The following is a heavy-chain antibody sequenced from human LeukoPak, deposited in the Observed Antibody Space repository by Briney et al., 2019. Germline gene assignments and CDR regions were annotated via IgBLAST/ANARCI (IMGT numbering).Heavy chain of an antibody. CDR2: IRYDGSNK. CDR3: AKAGSGSSWPFDY. Sequence: PGGSLRLSCAASGFTFSSYGMHWVRQAPGKGLEWVAFIRYDGSNKYYADSVKGRFTISRDNSKNTLYLQMNSLRAEDTAVYYCAKAGSGSSWPFDYWGQGTLVTVSS. J-gene: IGHJ4*02. D-gene: IGHD6-13*01. V-gene: IGHV3-30*02. CDR1: GFTFSSYG.